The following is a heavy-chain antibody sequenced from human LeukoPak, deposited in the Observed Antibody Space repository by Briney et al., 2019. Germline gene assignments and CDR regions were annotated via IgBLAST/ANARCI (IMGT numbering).Heavy chain of an antibody. CDR1: GGSISSYY. J-gene: IGHJ5*02. CDR3: ARDTYYYDSSGYYTFMNWFDP. D-gene: IGHD3-22*01. Sequence: SETLSLTCTVSGGSISSYYWSRIRQPAGKGLEWIGRIYTSGSTNYNPSLKSRVTMSVDTSKNQFSLKLSSVTAADTAVYYCARDTYYYDSSGYYTFMNWFDPWGQGTLVTVSS. CDR2: IYTSGST. V-gene: IGHV4-4*07.